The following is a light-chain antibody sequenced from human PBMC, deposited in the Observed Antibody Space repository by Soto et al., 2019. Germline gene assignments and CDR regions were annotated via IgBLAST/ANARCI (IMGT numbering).Light chain of an antibody. CDR1: QDIGSW. Sequence: DIQMTQSPSFVSASVGDRVTITCRASQDIGSWLAWYQQQPGKAPRLLIYAASTLQSGVPSRFSGSGSGTDFTLTISSLQPEDFATYHGQQAISFPLTFGRGTKVDIE. V-gene: IGKV1-12*01. J-gene: IGKJ3*01. CDR3: QQAISFPLT. CDR2: AAS.